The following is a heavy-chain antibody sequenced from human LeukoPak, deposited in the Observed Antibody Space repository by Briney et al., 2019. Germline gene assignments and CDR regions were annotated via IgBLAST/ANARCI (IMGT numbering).Heavy chain of an antibody. D-gene: IGHD6-13*01. V-gene: IGHV4-34*01. CDR1: GGSFSGYY. CDR2: INHSGST. J-gene: IGHJ4*02. CDR3: ARGFTRYSSSWYYFDY. Sequence: ETLSLTCAVYGGSFSGYYWSWIRQPPGKGLEWIGEINHSGSTNYNPSLKSRVTISVDTSKNQFSLKLSSVTAADTAVYYCARGFTRYSSSWYYFDYWGQGTLVTVSS.